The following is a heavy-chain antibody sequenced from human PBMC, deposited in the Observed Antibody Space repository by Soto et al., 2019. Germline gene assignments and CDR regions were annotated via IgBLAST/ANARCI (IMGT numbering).Heavy chain of an antibody. D-gene: IGHD6-6*01. V-gene: IGHV3-30-3*01. J-gene: IGHJ4*02. CDR2: ISYDGTNK. Sequence: QVQLVESGGGVVQPGESLRLSCAASGFTFSGYAMHWVRKAPGKGLEWVAFISYDGTNKYYADSVKGRFTISRDNSKNPLYLQMNNLRAEDTAVYYCARDGDGSSSQRFDYWGQGTLVTVSS. CDR3: ARDGDGSSSQRFDY. CDR1: GFTFSGYA.